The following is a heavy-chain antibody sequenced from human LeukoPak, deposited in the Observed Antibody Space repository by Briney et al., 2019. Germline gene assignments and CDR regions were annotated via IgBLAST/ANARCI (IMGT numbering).Heavy chain of an antibody. CDR2: ISGSGDNT. Sequence: TGGSLRLSCAASGFSFSSYAMNWVRQAPGKGLEWVSTISGSGDNTYYTDSVKGRFTISRDNAKNTLYLQMNSLRTEDTALYFCATARNFRFEYWGQGSLVIVSA. V-gene: IGHV3-23*01. CDR3: ATARNFRFEY. CDR1: GFSFSSYA. J-gene: IGHJ4*02. D-gene: IGHD1-7*01.